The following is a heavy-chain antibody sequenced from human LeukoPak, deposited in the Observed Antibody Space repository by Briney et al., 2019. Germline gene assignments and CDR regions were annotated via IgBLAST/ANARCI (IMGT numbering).Heavy chain of an antibody. Sequence: GGSLRLSCAASGFTFSSYSMNWVRQAPGKGLEWVSAISGSGGSTYYADSVKGRFTISRDNSKNTLYLQMNSLRAEDTAVYYCAKASYGSGSYSDNWFDPWGQGTLVTVSS. CDR1: GFTFSSYS. CDR3: AKASYGSGSYSDNWFDP. D-gene: IGHD3-10*01. CDR2: ISGSGGST. V-gene: IGHV3-23*01. J-gene: IGHJ5*02.